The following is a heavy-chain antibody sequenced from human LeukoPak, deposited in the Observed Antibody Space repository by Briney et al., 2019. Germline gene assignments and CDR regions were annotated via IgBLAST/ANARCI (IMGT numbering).Heavy chain of an antibody. J-gene: IGHJ4*02. Sequence: ASVKVSCKASGYTFTSYGISWVRQAPGQGLEWMGWVSAYNGNTNYAQKLQGRVTMTRDTSTSTVYMELSSLRSEDTAVYYCARGPYYYDSSGYYYHFDYWGQGTLVTVSS. CDR1: GYTFTSYG. CDR2: VSAYNGNT. V-gene: IGHV1-18*01. D-gene: IGHD3-22*01. CDR3: ARGPYYYDSSGYYYHFDY.